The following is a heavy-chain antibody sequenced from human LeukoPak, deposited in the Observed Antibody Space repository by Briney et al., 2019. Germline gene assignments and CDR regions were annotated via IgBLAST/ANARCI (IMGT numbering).Heavy chain of an antibody. CDR2: ISYDGSNK. CDR1: GFTFSSYG. D-gene: IGHD4-23*01. Sequence: PGGSLRLSCAASGFTFSSYGMHWVRQAPGKGLEWVAVISYDGSNKYYADSVKGRFTISRDNSKNTLYLQMNSLRAEDTAVYYCAKDCDYGGSPRCYYYYGMDVWGQGTTVTVSS. J-gene: IGHJ6*02. V-gene: IGHV3-30*18. CDR3: AKDCDYGGSPRCYYYYGMDV.